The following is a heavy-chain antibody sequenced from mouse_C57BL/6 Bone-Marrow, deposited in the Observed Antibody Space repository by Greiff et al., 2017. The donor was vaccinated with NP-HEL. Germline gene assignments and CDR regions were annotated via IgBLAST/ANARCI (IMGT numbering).Heavy chain of an antibody. Sequence: QVQLKESGAELARPGASVKLSCKASGYTFTSYGISWVKQRTGQGLEWIGEIYPRSGNTYYTEKFKGKATLTADKSSSTAYMELRSLTSEDSAVYFCARYRPITTVVAPMDYWGQGTSVTVSS. V-gene: IGHV1-81*01. J-gene: IGHJ4*01. CDR1: GYTFTSYG. CDR3: ARYRPITTVVAPMDY. CDR2: IYPRSGNT. D-gene: IGHD1-1*01.